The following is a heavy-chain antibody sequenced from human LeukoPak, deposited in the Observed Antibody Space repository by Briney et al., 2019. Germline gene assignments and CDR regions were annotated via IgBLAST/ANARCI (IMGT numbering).Heavy chain of an antibody. CDR3: ARDHSSDAFDI. CDR1: GFTFSSYS. V-gene: IGHV3-48*01. CDR2: ISSSSSTI. D-gene: IGHD6-13*01. Sequence: PGGSLRLSCAASGFTFSSYSMNWVRQAPGKGLEWVSYISSSSSTIYYADSVKGRFTISRDNAKNSLYLQMNSLRAEDTAVYYCARDHSSDAFDIWGQGTMVTVSS. J-gene: IGHJ3*02.